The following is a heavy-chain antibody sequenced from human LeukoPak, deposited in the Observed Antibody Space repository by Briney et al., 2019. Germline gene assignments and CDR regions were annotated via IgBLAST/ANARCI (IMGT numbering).Heavy chain of an antibody. CDR3: ARGASRRPYQLLEVGLRWFDP. J-gene: IGHJ5*02. CDR2: INPSGGST. V-gene: IGHV1-46*01. Sequence: ASVKVSCKASGYTFTSYYMHWVRQAPGQGLEWMGIINPSGGSTSYAQKFQGRVTMTRDTSTSTVYMELSSLRSEDTAVYYCARGASRRPYQLLEVGLRWFDPWGQGTLVTVFS. D-gene: IGHD2-2*01. CDR1: GYTFTSYY.